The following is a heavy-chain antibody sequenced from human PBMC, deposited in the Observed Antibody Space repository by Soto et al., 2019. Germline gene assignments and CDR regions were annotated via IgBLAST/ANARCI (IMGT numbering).Heavy chain of an antibody. CDR2: INSDGTKT. CDR3: ATVATNSYNWLDP. V-gene: IGHV3-74*01. CDR1: GFTFNTYW. J-gene: IGHJ5*02. D-gene: IGHD5-12*01. Sequence: EVQLVESGGTLVQTGGSLRLSCAASGFTFNTYWMHWVRQAPGKGLVWVSRINSDGTKTTYADSVKGRFTISRDNAKNMVYLQMNSLRAEDTAMYYCATVATNSYNWLDPWGQRTLVTFSS.